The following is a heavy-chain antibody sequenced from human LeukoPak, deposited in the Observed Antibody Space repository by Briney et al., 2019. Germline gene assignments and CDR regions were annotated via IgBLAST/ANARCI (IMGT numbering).Heavy chain of an antibody. J-gene: IGHJ6*02. CDR1: GFTFSSYS. CDR2: ISSSSSTI. D-gene: IGHD3-3*01. CDR3: AKGGGLTVFGGDV. Sequence: GGSLRLSCAASGFTFSSYSMNWVRQAPGKGLEWVSYISSSSSTIYYADSVKGRFTISRDNSKNTLYLQMNSLRAEDTAVYYCAKGGGLTVFGGDVWGQGTTVTVSS. V-gene: IGHV3-48*01.